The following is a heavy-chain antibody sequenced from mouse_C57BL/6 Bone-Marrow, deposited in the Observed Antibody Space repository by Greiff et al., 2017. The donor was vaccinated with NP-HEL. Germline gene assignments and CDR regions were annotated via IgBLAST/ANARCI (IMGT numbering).Heavy chain of an antibody. Sequence: VQVVESGAELARPGASVKMSCKASGYTFTSYTMHWVKQRPGQGLEWIGYINPSSGYTKYNQKFKDKATLTADKSSSTAYMQLSSLTSEDSAVYYCARAYRIGDYWGQGTSVTVSS. CDR1: GYTFTSYT. D-gene: IGHD2-10*01. CDR3: ARAYRIGDY. CDR2: INPSSGYT. V-gene: IGHV1-4*01. J-gene: IGHJ4*01.